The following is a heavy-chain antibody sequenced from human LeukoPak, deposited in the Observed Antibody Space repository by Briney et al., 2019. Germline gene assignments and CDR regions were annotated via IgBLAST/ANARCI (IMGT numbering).Heavy chain of an antibody. J-gene: IGHJ4*02. CDR2: ISGSGGST. CDR1: GFTFSSYA. D-gene: IGHD3-22*01. CDR3: ANSRYYYDSSGPVALDY. Sequence: GGSLRLSCAASGFTFSSYAMSWVRQAPGKGLEWVSAISGSGGSTYYADSVKGRFTISRDNSKNTLYLQMNSLRAEDTAVYYCANSRYYYDSSGPVALDYWGQGTLVTVSS. V-gene: IGHV3-23*01.